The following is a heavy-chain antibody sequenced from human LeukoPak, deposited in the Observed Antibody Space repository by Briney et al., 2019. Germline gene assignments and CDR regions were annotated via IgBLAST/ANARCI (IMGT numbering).Heavy chain of an antibody. CDR2: IKQDGSEK. V-gene: IGHV3-7*01. J-gene: IGHJ4*02. CDR1: GFTFSSYW. CDR3: AREGDYYCSGGSCYDY. D-gene: IGHD2-15*01. Sequence: TGGSLRLSCAASGFTFSSYWMSWVRQAPGKGLEWVANIKQDGSEKYYVDSVKGRFTISRDNAKNSLYLQMNSLRAEDTAVYYCAREGDYYCSGGSCYDYWGQGTLVTVSS.